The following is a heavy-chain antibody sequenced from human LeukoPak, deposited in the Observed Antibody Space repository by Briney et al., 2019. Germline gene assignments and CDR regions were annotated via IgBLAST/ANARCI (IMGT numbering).Heavy chain of an antibody. J-gene: IGHJ4*02. CDR2: IWYDGSNK. CDR3: ARDHSSSPPPEY. D-gene: IGHD6-13*01. V-gene: IGHV3-33*08. CDR1: GFTFSSYW. Sequence: GGSLRLSCAASGFTFSSYWMHWVRQALGKGLEWVAVIWYDGSNKYYADSVKGRFTISRDNSKNTLYLQMNGLRAEDTAVYYCARDHSSSPPPEYWGQGTLATVSS.